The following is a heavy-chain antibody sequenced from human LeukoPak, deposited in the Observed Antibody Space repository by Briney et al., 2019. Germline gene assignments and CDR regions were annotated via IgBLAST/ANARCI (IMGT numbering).Heavy chain of an antibody. V-gene: IGHV4-39*01. CDR3: ARGGIAAVSY. D-gene: IGHD6-13*01. J-gene: IGHJ4*02. CDR2: IYYSGST. Sequence: SETLSLTCTVSGGSISSSSYYWGWIRQPPGKGLEWIGSIYYSGSTYYNPSLKSRVTISVDTSKNQLSLKLRSVTAADTAVYYCARGGIAAVSYWGQGTLVTVSS. CDR1: GGSISSSSYY.